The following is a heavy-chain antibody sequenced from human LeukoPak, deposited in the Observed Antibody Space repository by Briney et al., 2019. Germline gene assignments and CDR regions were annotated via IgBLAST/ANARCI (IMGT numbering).Heavy chain of an antibody. CDR1: GFTFSSYW. CDR2: IKQDGGEK. Sequence: GGSLRLSCAASGFTFSSYWMSWVRQAPGKGLEWVANIKQDGGEKYYVDSVKGRFTISRDNAKNSLYLQMNSLRAEDTAVYYCVREGAYCSGGSCYFDHWGQGTLVTVSS. CDR3: VREGAYCSGGSCYFDH. D-gene: IGHD2-15*01. V-gene: IGHV3-7*01. J-gene: IGHJ4*02.